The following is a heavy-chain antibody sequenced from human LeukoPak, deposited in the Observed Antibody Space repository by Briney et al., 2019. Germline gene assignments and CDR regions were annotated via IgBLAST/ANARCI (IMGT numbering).Heavy chain of an antibody. D-gene: IGHD3-3*02. J-gene: IGHJ5*02. CDR2: IHYSGST. Sequence: SETLSLTCTVSGASVSAYYWTWIRQPPGKRLEWLGYIHYSGSTNYNPSLNSRVTMSLDASKDQFSLKLSSVSAADTAVYYCVQVRLAGLFDPWGQGTLVTVSS. CDR1: GASVSAYY. CDR3: VQVRLAGLFDP. V-gene: IGHV4-59*02.